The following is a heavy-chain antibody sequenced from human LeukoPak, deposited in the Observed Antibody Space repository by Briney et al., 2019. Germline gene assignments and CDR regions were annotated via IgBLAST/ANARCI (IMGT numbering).Heavy chain of an antibody. CDR3: ASEADYDSSGYYP. V-gene: IGHV4-39*01. D-gene: IGHD3-22*01. Sequence: SETLSLTCTVSGGSISSSSYYWGWIRQPPGKGLEWIGSIYYSGSTYYNPSLKSRVTISVDTSKNQFSLKLSSVTAADTAVYYCASEADYDSSGYYPWGQGTPVTVSS. J-gene: IGHJ5*02. CDR1: GGSISSSSYY. CDR2: IYYSGST.